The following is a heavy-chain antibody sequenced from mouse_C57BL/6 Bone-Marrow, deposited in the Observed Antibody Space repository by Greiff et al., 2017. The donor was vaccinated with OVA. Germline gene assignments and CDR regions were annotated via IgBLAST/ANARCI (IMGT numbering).Heavy chain of an antibody. J-gene: IGHJ2*01. CDR2: LSSGSSTI. CDR1: GFTFSDYG. CDR3: ARGTYGSPGDY. V-gene: IGHV5-17*01. D-gene: IGHD1-1*01. Sequence: DVMLVESGGGLVKPGGSLKLSCAASGFTFSDYGMHWVRQAPEKGLEWVAYLSSGSSTIYYADTVKGRFTFSRDNAKNTLFLLMTMRKSEDTAMYYWARGTYGSPGDYWGQGTTLTVSS.